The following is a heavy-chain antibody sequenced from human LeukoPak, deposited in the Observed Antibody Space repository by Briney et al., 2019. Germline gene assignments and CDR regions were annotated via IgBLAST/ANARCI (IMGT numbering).Heavy chain of an antibody. J-gene: IGHJ5*02. CDR1: GGSISSSNYY. Sequence: PSETLSLTCAVSGGSISSSNYYWSWIRQPPGKGLEWIGYIYYSGSTSYNPSLKSRVTMSVDTSKKQFSLSLRSVTAADTAVYYCARHQTGYNSGWYVSWFDPWGQGTLVTVSS. CDR2: IYYSGST. CDR3: ARHQTGYNSGWYVSWFDP. D-gene: IGHD6-13*01. V-gene: IGHV4-61*05.